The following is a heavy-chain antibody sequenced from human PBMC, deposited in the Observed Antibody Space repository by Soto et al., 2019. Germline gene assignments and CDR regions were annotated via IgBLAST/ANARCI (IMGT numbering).Heavy chain of an antibody. CDR2: ISFDGTKK. V-gene: IGHV3-30-3*01. J-gene: IGHJ6*02. CDR3: AREDDYGYRYINYGLDV. Sequence: GGSLRLSCAASGFTFNIYALHWARQAPGKGLEWVAVISFDGTKKYYSDSVKGRFTISRDNLKNTPYLQMNNLRVEDAALYFCAREDDYGYRYINYGLDVWGQGTTVTVSS. D-gene: IGHD4-17*01. CDR1: GFTFNIYA.